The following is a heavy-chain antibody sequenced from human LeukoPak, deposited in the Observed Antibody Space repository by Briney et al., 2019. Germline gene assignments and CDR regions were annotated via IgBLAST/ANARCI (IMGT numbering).Heavy chain of an antibody. CDR2: IYYSGST. V-gene: IGHV4-31*11. D-gene: IGHD3-22*01. CDR1: GGSISSGGYS. J-gene: IGHJ6*02. CDR3: ARDAYYYDSSGYPGYYYYGMDV. Sequence: SETLSLTCAVSGGSISSGGYSWSWIRQPPGKGLEWIGYIYYSGSTYYNPSLKSRVTISVDTSKNQFSLKLSSVTAADTAVYYCARDAYYYDSSGYPGYYYYGMDVWGQGTTVTVSS.